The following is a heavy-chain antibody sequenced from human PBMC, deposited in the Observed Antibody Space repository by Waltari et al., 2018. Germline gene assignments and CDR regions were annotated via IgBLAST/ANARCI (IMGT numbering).Heavy chain of an antibody. CDR2: INSDGSST. Sequence: EVQLVESGGGLVQPGGSLRLSCAASGFTFSSYWMNWVRKDPGKGLVWVSRINSDGSSTSYADSVKGRFTISRDNAKNTLYLQMNSLRAEDTAVYYCALCSGGSCYDFGYWGQGTLVTVSS. CDR1: GFTFSSYW. J-gene: IGHJ4*02. V-gene: IGHV3-74*01. D-gene: IGHD2-15*01. CDR3: ALCSGGSCYDFGY.